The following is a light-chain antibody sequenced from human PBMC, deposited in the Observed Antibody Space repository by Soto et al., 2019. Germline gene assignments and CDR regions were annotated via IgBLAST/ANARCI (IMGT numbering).Light chain of an antibody. CDR1: ETVSNF. Sequence: DIQMTQSPSSLSASVGDRGFMSCRASETVSNFLNWYQQKPGKPPKLLIYAASSLQSGVPSRFSGRGSGTDFFLTISSLQPEDFSTYYCQQTYSNPYTFGQGTKVDI. V-gene: IGKV1-39*01. CDR2: AAS. J-gene: IGKJ2*01. CDR3: QQTYSNPYT.